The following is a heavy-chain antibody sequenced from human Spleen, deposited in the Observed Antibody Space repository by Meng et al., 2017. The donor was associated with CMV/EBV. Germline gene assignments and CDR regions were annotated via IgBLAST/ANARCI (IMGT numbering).Heavy chain of an antibody. CDR3: ARAGGYCSTTSFGLFDY. Sequence: ASVKVSCKASGYTFISYGISWVRQAPGQGLEWMGWISAYNGNTNYAQKFQGRVTMTTDTSTSTAYMELRSLRSDDTAVYYCARAGGYCSTTSFGLFDYWGQGTLVTVSS. V-gene: IGHV1-18*01. CDR2: ISAYNGNT. J-gene: IGHJ4*02. D-gene: IGHD2-2*01. CDR1: GYTFISYG.